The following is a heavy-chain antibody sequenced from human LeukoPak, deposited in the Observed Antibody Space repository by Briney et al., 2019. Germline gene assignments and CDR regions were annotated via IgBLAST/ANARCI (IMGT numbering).Heavy chain of an antibody. CDR3: AAYCGGDCFSFDY. CDR2: INHSGST. D-gene: IGHD2-21*02. J-gene: IGHJ4*02. Sequence: SETLSLTCAVYGGSFSGYYWSWIRQPPGKGLEWIGEINHSGSTNYNPSLKSRVTISVDTSKNQLSLKLSSVTAADTAVYYCAAYCGGDCFSFDYWGQGTLVTVSS. CDR1: GGSFSGYY. V-gene: IGHV4-34*01.